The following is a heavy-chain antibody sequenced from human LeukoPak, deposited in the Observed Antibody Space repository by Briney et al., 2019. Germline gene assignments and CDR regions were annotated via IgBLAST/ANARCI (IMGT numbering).Heavy chain of an antibody. CDR3: ARWGYSSGWYYYYGMDV. J-gene: IGHJ6*02. CDR1: GFTFSSYW. CDR2: IKQDGSEK. D-gene: IGHD6-19*01. V-gene: IGHV3-7*03. Sequence: GGSLRLSCAASGFTFSSYWMSWVRQAPGKGLEWVANIKQDGSEKYYVDSVKGRFTISRDNAKNSLYLQMNSLRAEDTAVYYCARWGYSSGWYYYYGMDVWGQGTTVTVSS.